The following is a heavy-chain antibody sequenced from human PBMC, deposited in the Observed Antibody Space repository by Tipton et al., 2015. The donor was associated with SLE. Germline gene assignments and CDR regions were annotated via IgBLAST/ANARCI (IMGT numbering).Heavy chain of an antibody. D-gene: IGHD2-15*01. CDR2: IKEDGSQI. V-gene: IGHV3-7*03. J-gene: IGHJ4*02. CDR1: GFITSGYW. Sequence: SLRLSCAASGFITSGYWMSWVRQAPGKGLEWVANIKEDGSQILYVDSVKGRFTISRDNAKNSLYLQMNSLRAEDTALYYCARDLYCSGGSCYSFDYWGQGTLVTVSS. CDR3: ARDLYCSGGSCYSFDY.